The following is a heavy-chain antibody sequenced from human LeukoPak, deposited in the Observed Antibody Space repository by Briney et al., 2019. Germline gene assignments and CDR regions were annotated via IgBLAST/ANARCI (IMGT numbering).Heavy chain of an antibody. CDR1: GGSFSGYY. CDR2: INHSGST. CDR3: ARGSSSWPRPNWFDP. J-gene: IGHJ5*02. D-gene: IGHD6-13*01. V-gene: IGHV4-34*01. Sequence: PSETLSLTCAVYGGSFSGYYWSWIRQPPGKGLEWIGEINHSGSTNYNPSLKSRVTISVDTSKNQFSLKLSSVTAADTAVYYCARGSSSWPRPNWFDPWGQGTLVTVSS.